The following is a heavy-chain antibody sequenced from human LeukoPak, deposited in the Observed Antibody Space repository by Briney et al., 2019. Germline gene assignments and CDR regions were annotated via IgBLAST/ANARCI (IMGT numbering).Heavy chain of an antibody. Sequence: PGGPLRLSCAASGFTFSSYAMNWVRQAPGKGLEWVSIIFGTGDTTYYADSVKGRFTISRYHSKNTLYLQMNSLRAEDTAVYYCARDSSGWNYYYYMDVWGKGTTVTISS. CDR3: ARDSSGWNYYYYMDV. J-gene: IGHJ6*03. CDR2: IFGTGDTT. D-gene: IGHD6-19*01. V-gene: IGHV3-23*01. CDR1: GFTFSSYA.